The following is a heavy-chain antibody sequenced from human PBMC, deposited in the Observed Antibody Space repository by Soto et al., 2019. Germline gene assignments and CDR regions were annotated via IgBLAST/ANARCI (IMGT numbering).Heavy chain of an antibody. CDR2: ISSSSSYI. Sequence: EVQLVESGGGLVKPGGSLRLSCAASGFTFSSYSMNWVRQAPGKGLEWVSSISSSSSYIYYADSVKGRFTISRDNAKNSLYLQMNILRAEDTAVYYCARFGDYFDYWGQGTLVTVSS. CDR1: GFTFSSYS. V-gene: IGHV3-21*01. CDR3: ARFGDYFDY. J-gene: IGHJ4*02. D-gene: IGHD3-10*01.